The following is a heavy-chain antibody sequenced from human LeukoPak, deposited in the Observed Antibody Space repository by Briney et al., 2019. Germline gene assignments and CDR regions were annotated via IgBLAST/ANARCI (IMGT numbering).Heavy chain of an antibody. J-gene: IGHJ4*02. CDR2: ISYDGSNK. CDR3: AKGRLVVVTANYFDY. CDR1: GFTFSSYG. Sequence: GGSLRLSCAASGFTFSSYGMHWVRQAPGKGLEWVAVISYDGSNKYYADSVKGRFTISRDNSKNTLYLQMNSLGAEDTAVYYCAKGRLVVVTANYFDYWGQGTLVTVSS. V-gene: IGHV3-30*18. D-gene: IGHD2-21*02.